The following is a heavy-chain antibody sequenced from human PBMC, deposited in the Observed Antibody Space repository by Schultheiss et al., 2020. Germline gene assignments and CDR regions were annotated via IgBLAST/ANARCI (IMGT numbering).Heavy chain of an antibody. D-gene: IGHD3-22*01. CDR2: IYSGGST. J-gene: IGHJ4*02. CDR3: TTGYYYDSSGYLYYFDY. Sequence: GGSLRLSCAASGFTVSSNYMSWVRQAPGKGLEWVSVIYSGGSTYYADSVKGRFTISRDNSKNTLYLQMNSLKTEDTAVYYCTTGYYYDSSGYLYYFDYWGQGTLVTVSS. CDR1: GFTVSSNY. V-gene: IGHV3-53*01.